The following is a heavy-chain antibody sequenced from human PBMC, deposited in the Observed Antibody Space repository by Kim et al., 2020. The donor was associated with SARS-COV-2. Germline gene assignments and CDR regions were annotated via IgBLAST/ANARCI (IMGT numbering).Heavy chain of an antibody. CDR3: AKDREGMQLSGGKFDY. Sequence: VRRRFTISRDNAKNTLFLQVNSLRDEDTAVYYCAKDREGMQLSGGKFDYWCQGTLVNVSS. J-gene: IGHJ4*02. D-gene: IGHD3-10*01. V-gene: IGHV3-23*01.